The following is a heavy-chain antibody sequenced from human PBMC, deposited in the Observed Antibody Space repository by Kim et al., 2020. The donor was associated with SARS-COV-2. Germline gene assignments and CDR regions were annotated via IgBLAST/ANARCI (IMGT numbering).Heavy chain of an antibody. V-gene: IGHV3-7*01. CDR3: ASTSPYYYDRPSI. CDR1: GFTFSSYW. CDR2: IKQDGSEK. J-gene: IGHJ3*02. Sequence: GGSLRLSCAASGFTFSSYWMSWVRQAPGKGLEWVANIKQDGSEKYYVDSVKGRFTISRDNAKNSLYLQMNSLRAEDTAVYYCASTSPYYYDRPSIWGQGTMVTVSS. D-gene: IGHD3-22*01.